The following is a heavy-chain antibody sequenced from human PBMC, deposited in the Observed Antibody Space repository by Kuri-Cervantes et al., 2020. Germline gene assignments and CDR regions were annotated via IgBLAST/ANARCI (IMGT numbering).Heavy chain of an antibody. CDR1: GFTFSSYG. D-gene: IGHD5-12*01. CDR3: ARMAYSGYDTFDY. V-gene: IGHV3-30*03. J-gene: IGHJ4*02. Sequence: GGSLRLSCAASGFTFSSYGMHWVRQAPGRGLEWVAVISNDGSNKYYADSVKGRFTISRDNSKNTLYLQMNSLRAEDTAVYYCARMAYSGYDTFDYWGQGTLVTVSS. CDR2: ISNDGSNK.